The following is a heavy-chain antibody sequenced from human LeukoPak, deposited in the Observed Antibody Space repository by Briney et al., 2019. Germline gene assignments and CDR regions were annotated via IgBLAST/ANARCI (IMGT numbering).Heavy chain of an antibody. CDR2: IYASGST. V-gene: IGHV4-4*07. Sequence: PSETLSLTCTVFGGSTSSYYWSWIRQPAGKGLEWIGRIYASGSTNYNPSLKSRVTMSVDTSKNQFSLKLSSVTAADTAVYYCAKEVVDHIYYYYMDVWGKGTTVTVSS. CDR3: AKEVVDHIYYYYMDV. CDR1: GGSTSSYY. J-gene: IGHJ6*03. D-gene: IGHD3-22*01.